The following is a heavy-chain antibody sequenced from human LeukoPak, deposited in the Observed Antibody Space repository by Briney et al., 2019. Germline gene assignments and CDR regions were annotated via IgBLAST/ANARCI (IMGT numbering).Heavy chain of an antibody. J-gene: IGHJ4*02. D-gene: IGHD2-2*01. CDR3: ARVKPRAFQPFDY. Sequence: GASVKVSCKASGYTFTGCYMHWVRQAPGQGLGWMGWINPNSGGTNYAQKFPGRVTMTRDTSISTAYMELSRLRSDYTAVYYCARVKPRAFQPFDYWGQGTLVTVSS. CDR1: GYTFTGCY. V-gene: IGHV1-2*02. CDR2: INPNSGGT.